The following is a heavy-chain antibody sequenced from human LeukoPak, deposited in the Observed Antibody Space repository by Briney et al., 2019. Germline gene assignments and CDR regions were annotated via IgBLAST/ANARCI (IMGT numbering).Heavy chain of an antibody. V-gene: IGHV1-2*02. CDR1: RYTFTAYY. CDR2: INPNSGGT. Sequence: ASVKVSCKASRYTFTAYYMHWVRHTPGQGLEWMGCINPNSGGTNYAQKFQVRVTITRDTSISTAYMELNRLRSDDTAVYFCARSMKDYGSGTPPYDYWGQGTLITVSS. D-gene: IGHD3-10*01. CDR3: ARSMKDYGSGTPPYDY. J-gene: IGHJ4*02.